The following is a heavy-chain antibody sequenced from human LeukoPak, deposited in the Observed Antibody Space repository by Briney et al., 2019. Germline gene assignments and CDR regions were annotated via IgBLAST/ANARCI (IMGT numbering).Heavy chain of an antibody. CDR3: ARGGPNDYGYSRFDFQH. CDR1: GYTFTGYY. Sequence: ASVKVSCKASGYTFTGYYMHWVRQAPGQGLEWMGWINPNSGGTNYAQKFQGRVTMTRDTSISTAYMELSRLRSDDTAVYYCARGGPNDYGYSRFDFQHWGQGTLVTVSS. V-gene: IGHV1-2*02. CDR2: INPNSGGT. J-gene: IGHJ1*01. D-gene: IGHD4-17*01.